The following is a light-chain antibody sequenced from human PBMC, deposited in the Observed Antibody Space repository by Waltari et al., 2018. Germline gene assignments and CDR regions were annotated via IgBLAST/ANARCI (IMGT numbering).Light chain of an antibody. J-gene: IGLJ3*02. CDR2: DVS. V-gene: IGLV2-14*03. CDR1: SNDVGIHNF. CDR3: SSYTSNNAV. Sequence: QSALTQPASVSGSPGQSITVSCTGISNDVGIHNFVSWYQHHPGKAPKVGIYDVSYRPSGVSDRFSGSKSGNTASLTISGLQAEDEADYYCSSYTSNNAVFGGGTKLTVL.